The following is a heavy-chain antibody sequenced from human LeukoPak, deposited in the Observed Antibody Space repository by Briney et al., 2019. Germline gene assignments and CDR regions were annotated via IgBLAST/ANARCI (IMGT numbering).Heavy chain of an antibody. V-gene: IGHV3-30*04. CDR2: ISYDGSNK. D-gene: IGHD6-19*01. CDR1: GFTFSSYA. J-gene: IGHJ4*02. CDR3: ASIAVAASDY. Sequence: GGALRLSSAAYGFTFSSYAMHWIRQAPGKGLEWLAVISYDGSNKYYADSVKGRFTITRDNSKNTLYLQMNSLRAEDTAIYYCASIAVAASDYWGQGTLVTVSS.